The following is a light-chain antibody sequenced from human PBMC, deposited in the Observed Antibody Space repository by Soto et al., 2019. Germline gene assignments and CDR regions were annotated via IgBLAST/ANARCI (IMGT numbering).Light chain of an antibody. CDR3: CSYTRSGTLV. V-gene: IGLV2-14*01. J-gene: IGLJ1*01. CDR2: DVS. Sequence: QSALTQPASVSGSPGQSITISCVGTSGDIGDYNYVSWYQQHPGKVPKVIIYDVSNRPSGVSYRLSGTKSGNTASLTVSGLQAEDEAYYYCCSYTRSGTLVFGTGTKVTVL. CDR1: SGDIGDYNY.